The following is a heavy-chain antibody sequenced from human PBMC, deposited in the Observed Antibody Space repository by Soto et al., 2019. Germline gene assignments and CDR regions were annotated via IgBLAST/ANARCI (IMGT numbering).Heavy chain of an antibody. CDR3: AREVDDPYFDY. CDR1: GGSISSSSYY. J-gene: IGHJ4*02. CDR2: IYYSGST. Sequence: SETLSLTCTVSGGSISSSSYYWGWIRQPPGKGLEWIGYIYYSGSTNYNPSLKSRVTISVDTSKNQFSLKLSPVTAADTAVYYCAREVDDPYFDYWGQGTLVTVSS. D-gene: IGHD1-1*01. V-gene: IGHV4-61*01.